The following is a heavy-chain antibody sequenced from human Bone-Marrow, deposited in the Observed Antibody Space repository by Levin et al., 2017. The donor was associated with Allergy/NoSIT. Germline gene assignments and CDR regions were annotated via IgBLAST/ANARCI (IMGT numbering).Heavy chain of an antibody. V-gene: IGHV4-30-4*01. CDR1: GDSIDSADYY. CDR3: AGTTTGADYGDYDAGYHFAY. D-gene: IGHD4-17*01. J-gene: IGHJ4*02. Sequence: SQTLSLTCTVSGDSIDSADYYWTWIRQSPGKGLEWIGSVYYSGVTYFNPSLKGRGDIAVDTSKNQFSLRLSSVSAADTAVYYCAGTTTGADYGDYDAGYHFAYWGQGTLVTVAS. CDR2: VYYSGVT.